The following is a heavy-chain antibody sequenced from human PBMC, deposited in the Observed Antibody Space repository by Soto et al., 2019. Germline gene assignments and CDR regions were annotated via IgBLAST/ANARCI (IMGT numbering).Heavy chain of an antibody. CDR2: ISCNSGSI. Sequence: PGGSLRLSCAASGFTFDDYAMHWVRQAPGKGLEWVSGISCNSGSIGYADSVKGRFTISRDNAKNSLYLQMNSLRAEDTALYYCAKDISGSPAHYGMDVWGQGTTITF. CDR3: AKDISGSPAHYGMDV. J-gene: IGHJ6*02. D-gene: IGHD1-26*01. V-gene: IGHV3-9*01. CDR1: GFTFDDYA.